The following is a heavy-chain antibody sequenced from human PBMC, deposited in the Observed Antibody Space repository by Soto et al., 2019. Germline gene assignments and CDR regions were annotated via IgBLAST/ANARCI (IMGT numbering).Heavy chain of an antibody. D-gene: IGHD3-22*01. Sequence: QVQLVQSGAEVKTPGSSVKVSCKASGDTFSAYGLSWVRQAPGQGLEWVGGVVPIFDTTNYGQKFRDRVTITTDELTSTVYMELSSLRPDDTAVYYCARIPYHDSGSYFFDYWAQGTWSPSPQ. V-gene: IGHV1-69*01. CDR1: GDTFSAYG. J-gene: IGHJ4*02. CDR2: VVPIFDTT. CDR3: ARIPYHDSGSYFFDY.